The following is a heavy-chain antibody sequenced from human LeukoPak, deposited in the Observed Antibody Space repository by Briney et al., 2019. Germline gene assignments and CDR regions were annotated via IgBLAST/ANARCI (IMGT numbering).Heavy chain of an antibody. V-gene: IGHV4-31*03. D-gene: IGHD3-22*01. CDR1: GGSISSGGYY. CDR3: ARWDYYDSSGYY. J-gene: IGHJ4*02. Sequence: SETLSLTCTVSGGSISSGGYYWSWIRQHPGKGLEWIGYIYYSGSTYYNPSLKSRVTISVDTSKNQFSLKLSSVTAAGTAVYYCARWDYYDSSGYYWGQGTLVTVSS. CDR2: IYYSGST.